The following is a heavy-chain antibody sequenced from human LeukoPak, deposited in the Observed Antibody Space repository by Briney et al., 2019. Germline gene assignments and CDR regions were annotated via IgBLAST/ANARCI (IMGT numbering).Heavy chain of an antibody. V-gene: IGHV4-31*03. CDR3: ARSADSSSWYFDY. CDR1: GGSISSGGYY. CDR2: IYYSGST. Sequence: PSQTLSLTCTVSGGSISSGGYYWSWIRQHPGKGLEWIGYIYYSGSTYYNPSLKSRVTIPVDTSKNQFSLKLSSVTAADTAVYYCARSADSSSWYFDYWGQGTLVTVSS. D-gene: IGHD6-13*01. J-gene: IGHJ4*02.